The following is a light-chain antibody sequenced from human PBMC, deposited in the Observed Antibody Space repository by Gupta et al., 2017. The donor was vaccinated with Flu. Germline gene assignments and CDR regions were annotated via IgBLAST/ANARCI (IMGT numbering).Light chain of an antibody. Sequence: QSVLAQPPSASGTPGQRVTISCSGSSSNIASNEVNSYQQVPGADPKLLLSGDLHPPSGGPARCSCSTSWTSASVAISALQAEDEADDYYSVWEASRTGHYVFGTGTKVTVL. CDR3: SVWEASRTGHYV. CDR1: SSNIASNE. V-gene: IGLV1-44*01. CDR2: GDL. J-gene: IGLJ1*01.